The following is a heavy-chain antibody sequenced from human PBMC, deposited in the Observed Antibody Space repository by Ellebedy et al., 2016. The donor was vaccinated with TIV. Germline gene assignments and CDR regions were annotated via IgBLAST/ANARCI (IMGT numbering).Heavy chain of an antibody. J-gene: IGHJ6*02. CDR1: GGSISSYY. Sequence: SETLSLTXTVSGGSISSYYWSWIRQPPGKGLEWIGEINHSGSTNYNPSLKSRVTISVDTSKNQFSLKLSSVTAADTAVYYCARDRSLDYYYYYGMDVWGQGTTVTVSS. D-gene: IGHD6-19*01. V-gene: IGHV4-34*01. CDR3: ARDRSLDYYYYYGMDV. CDR2: INHSGST.